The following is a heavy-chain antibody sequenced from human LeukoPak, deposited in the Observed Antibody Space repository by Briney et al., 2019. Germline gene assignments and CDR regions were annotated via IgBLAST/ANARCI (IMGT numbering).Heavy chain of an antibody. D-gene: IGHD3-16*01. J-gene: IGHJ4*02. CDR2: ISYDGNYK. Sequence: PGGSLRPSCAASGITSSTSAMHWVRQAPGKGLEWVAVISYDGNYKYYPASVRGRFTISRDSSKNTLDLQMNSLRAEDTAVYYCARGETSYAPHLDYWGQGILVTVSS. CDR3: ARGETSYAPHLDY. V-gene: IGHV3-30*01. CDR1: GITSSTSA.